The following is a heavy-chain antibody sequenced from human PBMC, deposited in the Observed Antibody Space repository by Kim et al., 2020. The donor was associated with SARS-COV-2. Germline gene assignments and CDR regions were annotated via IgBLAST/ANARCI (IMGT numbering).Heavy chain of an antibody. J-gene: IGHJ4*02. CDR3: AKDWSIAAAAYYFDY. CDR1: GFTFDDYA. D-gene: IGHD6-13*01. CDR2: ISGDGGST. Sequence: GGSLRLSCAASGFTFDDYAMHWVRQAPGKGLEWVSLISGDGGSTYYADSVKGRFTISRDNSKNSLYLQMNSLRTEDTALYYCAKDWSIAAAAYYFDYWGQGTLVTVSS. V-gene: IGHV3-43*02.